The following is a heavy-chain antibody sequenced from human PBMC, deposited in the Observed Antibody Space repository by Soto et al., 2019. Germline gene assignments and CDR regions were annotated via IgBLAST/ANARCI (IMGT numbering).Heavy chain of an antibody. CDR1: GYSFTTYG. CDR3: AREGPAPYYYYGMDV. V-gene: IGHV1-18*01. Sequence: QVQLVQSGGEVKKPGASVKVSCKTSGYSFTTYGISWVRQAPGQGLEWMGWISGYNGNTHYAQKFQGRVSMTTDTSXSTAYMELRSLRSDDTAVYYCAREGPAPYYYYGMDVWGQGTTVTVSS. CDR2: ISGYNGNT. J-gene: IGHJ6*02.